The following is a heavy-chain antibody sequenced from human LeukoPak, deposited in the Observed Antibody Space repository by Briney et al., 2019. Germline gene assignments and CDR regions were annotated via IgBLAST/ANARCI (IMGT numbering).Heavy chain of an antibody. V-gene: IGHV4-39*02. CDR1: GDSIFNSNHY. CDR3: ARDNLPYSSGWSFDY. Sequence: SETLSLTCAVSGDSIFNSNHYWGWIRQPPGKGLEWIVSIHDSGSTYYNPSLKSRVTISVDTSKNHFSLRLSAVTAADTAVCYCARDNLPYSSGWSFDYWGQGILVTVSS. D-gene: IGHD6-19*01. J-gene: IGHJ4*02. CDR2: IHDSGST.